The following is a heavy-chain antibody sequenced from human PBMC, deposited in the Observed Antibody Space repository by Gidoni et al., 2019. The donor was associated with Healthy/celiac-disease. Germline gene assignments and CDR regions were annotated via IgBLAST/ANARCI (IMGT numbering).Heavy chain of an antibody. V-gene: IGHV3-33*01. CDR1: GFTFSSYG. D-gene: IGHD6-13*01. Sequence: QVQLVESGGGVVQPGRSLRLSCAASGFTFSSYGMHWVRQAPGKGLEWVAVIWYDGSNKYYADSVKGRFTISRDNSKNTLYLQMNSLRAEDTAVYYCARDTARFRYSSSSLDYWGQGTLVTVSS. J-gene: IGHJ4*02. CDR3: ARDTARFRYSSSSLDY. CDR2: IWYDGSNK.